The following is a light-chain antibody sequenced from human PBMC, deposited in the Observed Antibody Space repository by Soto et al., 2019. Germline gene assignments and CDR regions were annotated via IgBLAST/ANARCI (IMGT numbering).Light chain of an antibody. Sequence: DIQMTQSPSSLSASVGDRVTITCRASQSISNFLNWYQQKPGKAPNLLIYAASSLQSGVPSRFSGSGSGTDFTLTITSLQSEDFATYYCQHTYNIPLTFGQGTKVEIK. CDR1: QSISNF. CDR2: AAS. J-gene: IGKJ1*01. V-gene: IGKV1-39*01. CDR3: QHTYNIPLT.